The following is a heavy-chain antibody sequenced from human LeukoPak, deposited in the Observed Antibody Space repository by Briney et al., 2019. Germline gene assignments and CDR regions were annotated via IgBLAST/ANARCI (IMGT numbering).Heavy chain of an antibody. J-gene: IGHJ4*02. Sequence: GASVKVSCKASGYTFTSYGISWVRQAPGQGLEWMGWISAYNGNTNYAQKLQGRVTMTTDTSTSTAYMELRSLRSDDTAVYYCARALYGDYELYFDYWGQGTLVTVSS. CDR2: ISAYNGNT. V-gene: IGHV1-18*01. CDR3: ARALYGDYELYFDY. D-gene: IGHD4-17*01. CDR1: GYTFTSYG.